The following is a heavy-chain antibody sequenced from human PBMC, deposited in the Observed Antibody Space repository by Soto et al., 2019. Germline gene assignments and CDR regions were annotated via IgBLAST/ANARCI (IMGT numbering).Heavy chain of an antibody. Sequence: SETLSLTCTVSGGSISSYYWSWIRQPAGKGLEWIGRIYTSGSTNYNPSLKSRVTMSVDTSKNQFSLKLSSVTAADTAVYYCARDQQYYDSSGFYSDAFDYWGQGTLVTVSS. V-gene: IGHV4-4*07. D-gene: IGHD3-22*01. CDR1: GGSISSYY. CDR2: IYTSGST. CDR3: ARDQQYYDSSGFYSDAFDY. J-gene: IGHJ4*02.